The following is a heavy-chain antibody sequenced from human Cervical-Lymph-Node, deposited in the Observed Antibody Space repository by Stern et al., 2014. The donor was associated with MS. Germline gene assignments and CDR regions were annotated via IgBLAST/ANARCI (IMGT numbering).Heavy chain of an antibody. CDR1: GFTFSSYW. D-gene: IGHD1-20*01. J-gene: IGHJ3*02. Sequence: EVQLVESGGGLVQRGGSLRLSCAASGFTFSSYWMHWVRQAPGKGLVWVSRIGSDGSGRSRRYAGSVKGRFTISRDNAKNTLYLQMNSLSAEDTAMYYCTTYNWNDGDGFNIWGQGTMVTVSS. V-gene: IGHV3-74*01. CDR3: TTYNWNDGDGFNI. CDR2: IGSDGSGRSR.